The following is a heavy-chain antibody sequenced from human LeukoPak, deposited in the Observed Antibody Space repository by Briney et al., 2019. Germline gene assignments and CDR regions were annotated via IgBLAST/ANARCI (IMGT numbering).Heavy chain of an antibody. V-gene: IGHV4-30-4*08. D-gene: IGHD2-15*01. Sequence: SETLSLTCTVSGGSISSGDYYWSWIRQPPGKGREWIGYIYYSGSTYYNPSLKRRVTISVDTSKNQCSLKLSSVTAADTAVYYCAREGGSGSRWFDPWGQGTLVTVSS. J-gene: IGHJ5*02. CDR1: GGSISSGDYY. CDR2: IYYSGST. CDR3: AREGGSGSRWFDP.